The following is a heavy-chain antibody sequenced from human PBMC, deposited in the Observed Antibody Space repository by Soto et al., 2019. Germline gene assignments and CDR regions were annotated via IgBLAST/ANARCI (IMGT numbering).Heavy chain of an antibody. J-gene: IGHJ4*02. CDR1: GGTFSGYY. Sequence: SETLSLTCAVYGGTFSGYYWSWIRQPPGKGLEWIGEINHSGSTNYNPSLKSRVTISVDTSKNQFSLKLSSVTAADTAVYYYARGDFNGDSDYRGQGTAVPVSS. D-gene: IGHD3-3*01. CDR3: ARGDFNGDSDY. V-gene: IGHV4-34*01. CDR2: INHSGST.